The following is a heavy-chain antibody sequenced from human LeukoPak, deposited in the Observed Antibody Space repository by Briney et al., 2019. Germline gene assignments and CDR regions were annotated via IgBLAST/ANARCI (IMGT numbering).Heavy chain of an antibody. CDR3: AKSEVDEDFDY. CDR1: GFTFSDYY. D-gene: IGHD2-15*01. V-gene: IGHV3-11*04. J-gene: IGHJ4*02. Sequence: GGSLRLSCAASGFTFSDYYMSWIRQAPGKGLEWVSYISSSGSTIYYADSVKGRFTISRGNAENSLYLQMNSLRAEDTAVYYCAKSEVDEDFDYWGQGTLVTVSS. CDR2: ISSSGSTI.